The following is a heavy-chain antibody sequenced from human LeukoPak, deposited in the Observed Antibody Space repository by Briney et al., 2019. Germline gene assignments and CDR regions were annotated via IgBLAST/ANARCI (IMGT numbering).Heavy chain of an antibody. D-gene: IGHD3-16*01. V-gene: IGHV4-59*01. CDR1: GGSISSYY. CDR2: VFYSGST. J-gene: IGHJ5*02. CDR3: AREARGGNWFDP. Sequence: PSETLSLTCTVSGGSISSYYWTWIRQPPGKGLEWIGYVFYSGSTNYNPSLKSRVTISVDTSKNQFSLKLSSMTAADTAMYYCAREARGGNWFDPWGQGTLVTVSS.